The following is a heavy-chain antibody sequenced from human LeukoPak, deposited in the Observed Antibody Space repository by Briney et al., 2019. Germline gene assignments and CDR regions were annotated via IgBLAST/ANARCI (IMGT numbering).Heavy chain of an antibody. J-gene: IGHJ3*02. CDR2: INPDGRTK. CDR3: ARDPGYSAFDI. D-gene: IGHD5-12*01. V-gene: IGHV3-7*03. CDR1: GFSFSRSW. Sequence: PGGSLRLSCVASGFSFSRSWVSWVRQAPGEGLEFVANINPDGRTKNYVDSVKGRFTISRDNAKSSLDLQMSSLRAEDTALYFCARDPGYSAFDIWGQGTMVTVSS.